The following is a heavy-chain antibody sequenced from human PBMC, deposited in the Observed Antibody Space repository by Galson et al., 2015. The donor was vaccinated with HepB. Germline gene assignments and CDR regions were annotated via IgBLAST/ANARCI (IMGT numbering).Heavy chain of an antibody. J-gene: IGHJ2*01. CDR1: GFTFSGYG. Sequence: SLRLSCAASGFTFSGYGMHWVRQAPGKGLEWVAVIWYDGSNKYYADSVKGRFTISRDNSKNTRYRQMNSLRAEDTAVYYCARVQISTNPPTTSIQLGWYLVPWGRSTLFTVS. CDR3: ARVQISTNPPTTSIQLGWYLVP. CDR2: IWYDGSNK. D-gene: IGHD5-18*01. V-gene: IGHV3-33*08.